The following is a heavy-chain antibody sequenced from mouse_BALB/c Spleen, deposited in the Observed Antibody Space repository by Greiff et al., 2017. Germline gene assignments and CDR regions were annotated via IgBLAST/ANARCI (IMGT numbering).Heavy chain of an antibody. Sequence: VQLQQSGPELVKPGASVKISCKASGYSFTGYYMHWVKQSHVKSLEWIGRINPYNGATSYNQNFKDKASLTVDKSSSTAYMELHSLTSEDSAVYYCARWGRTTAFDYWGQGTTLTVSS. J-gene: IGHJ2*01. CDR3: ARWGRTTAFDY. CDR2: INPYNGAT. V-gene: IGHV1-31*01. D-gene: IGHD1-1*01. CDR1: GYSFTGYY.